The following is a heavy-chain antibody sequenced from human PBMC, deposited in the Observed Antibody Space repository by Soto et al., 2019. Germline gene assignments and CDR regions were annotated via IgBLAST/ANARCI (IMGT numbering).Heavy chain of an antibody. CDR1: GLIVRSNY. J-gene: IGHJ6*02. CDR2: IFSGGST. V-gene: IGHV3-53*02. D-gene: IGHD6-19*01. CDR3: AGEVGSGGWYYYYFGMDA. Sequence: EVQLVETGGGLIQPGGSLRLSCAASGLIVRSNYMSWVRQAPGKGLEWVSLIFSGGSTYYADSVKGRFTISRDNSKNMVYLQMNSLRAEDTAVYYCAGEVGSGGWYYYYFGMDAWGQGTTVTVSS.